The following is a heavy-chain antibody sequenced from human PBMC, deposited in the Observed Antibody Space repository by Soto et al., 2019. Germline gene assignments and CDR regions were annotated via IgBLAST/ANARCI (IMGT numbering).Heavy chain of an antibody. D-gene: IGHD3-22*01. V-gene: IGHV3-30*02. J-gene: IGHJ3*02. CDR1: GFTFSSYA. CDR2: IWYDGSNT. CDR3: AVIVVITNRNAFEI. Sequence: GGSLRLSCAASGFTFSSYAMHWVRQAPGKGLEWVGFIWYDGSNTFYAESVKGRFTISRDNSKNTVYLQMNSLRAEDTAVYYCAVIVVITNRNAFEIRGQRSMVTVSS.